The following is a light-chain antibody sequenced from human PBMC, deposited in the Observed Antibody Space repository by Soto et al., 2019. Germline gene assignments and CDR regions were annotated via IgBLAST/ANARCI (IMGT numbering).Light chain of an antibody. J-gene: IGLJ1*01. CDR1: SNDFGGYKY. Sequence: HSLLSQPASVSGAPGQSITISCTGTSNDFGGYKYVSWYQQRPGTAPKLIMFGVNNRPSGVSDRFSGSRSANTASLTISGLQAQDEADYYCSSYSSNNILSYVFGTGTKVTVL. CDR2: GVN. V-gene: IGLV2-14*03. CDR3: SSYSSNNILSYV.